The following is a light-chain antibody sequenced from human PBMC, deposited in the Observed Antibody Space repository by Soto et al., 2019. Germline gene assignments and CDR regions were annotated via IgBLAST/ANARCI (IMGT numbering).Light chain of an antibody. Sequence: DIQMTQSPSTLSASLGDRVTITCRASQSISSWLAWYQLKPRKAPNLLIYKASSLESGVPSRFSGSGSGTEFTLTISSLQPDDFATYYCQQYNSYPWTFGQGTKVEIK. CDR3: QQYNSYPWT. CDR2: KAS. CDR1: QSISSW. V-gene: IGKV1-5*03. J-gene: IGKJ1*01.